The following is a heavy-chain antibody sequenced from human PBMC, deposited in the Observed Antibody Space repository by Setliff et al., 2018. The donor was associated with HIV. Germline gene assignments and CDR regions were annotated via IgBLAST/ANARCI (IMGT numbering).Heavy chain of an antibody. CDR1: GGTFSTYV. J-gene: IGHJ6*02. V-gene: IGHV1-69*10. CDR2: MLPILGMG. Sequence: SVKVSCKTSGGTFSTYVITWVRQAPGQGLEWMGGMLPILGMGDFAQKFQGRVTITEDASTRTAYMELSRLTSDDTAVYYCAGSAHSYSYMGYYYHTMDVWGQGNTVTVSS. D-gene: IGHD4-4*01. CDR3: AGSAHSYSYMGYYYHTMDV.